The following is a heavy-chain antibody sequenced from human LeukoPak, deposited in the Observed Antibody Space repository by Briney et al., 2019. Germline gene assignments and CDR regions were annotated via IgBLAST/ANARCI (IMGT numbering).Heavy chain of an antibody. J-gene: IGHJ6*03. V-gene: IGHV4-34*01. CDR1: GGSFSGYY. Sequence: SETLSLTCAVYGGSFSGYYWSWIRQPPGKGLEWIGEINHSGSTKYSPSLKSRVTISVDTSKNQFSLKLRSVTAADTAVYYCARVADYGGNGGYYYYYYYMDVWGKGTTVTISS. CDR3: ARVADYGGNGGYYYYYYYMDV. CDR2: INHSGST. D-gene: IGHD4-23*01.